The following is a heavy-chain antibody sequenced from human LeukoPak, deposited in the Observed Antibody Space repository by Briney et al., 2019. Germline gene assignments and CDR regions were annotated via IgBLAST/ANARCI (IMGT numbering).Heavy chain of an antibody. Sequence: ASVKVSCKASGYTFTSYGISWVRQAPGQGLEWMEWISAYNGNTNYAQELQGSVTMTTDTSTSTAYMKLRSLRSDDTAVYYCARLQQLLNFDYWGQGTLVTVSS. J-gene: IGHJ4*02. V-gene: IGHV1-18*01. CDR3: ARLQQLLNFDY. D-gene: IGHD6-13*01. CDR2: ISAYNGNT. CDR1: GYTFTSYG.